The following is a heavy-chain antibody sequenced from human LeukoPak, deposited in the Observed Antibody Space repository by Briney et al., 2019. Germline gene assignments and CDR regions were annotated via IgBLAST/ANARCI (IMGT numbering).Heavy chain of an antibody. CDR1: GDSISSSSYY. D-gene: IGHD5-12*01. V-gene: IGHV4-39*07. Sequence: ASETLSLTCTVSGDSISSSSYYWGWIRQPPGKGLEWIGSIYYSGNTYYNPSLKGRVTISLDTSKSHFSLKLMSVTAADTAVYYCARYHNGYDDYWGQGTLVTVSS. J-gene: IGHJ4*02. CDR3: ARYHNGYDDY. CDR2: IYYSGNT.